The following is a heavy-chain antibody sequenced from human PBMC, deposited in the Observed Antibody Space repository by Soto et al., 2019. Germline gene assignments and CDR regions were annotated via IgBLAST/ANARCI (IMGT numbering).Heavy chain of an antibody. CDR2: ISSSGSTI. CDR1: GFTFSDYY. J-gene: IGHJ3*02. D-gene: IGHD3-10*01. V-gene: IGHV3-11*01. Sequence: PGGSLRLSCAASGFTFSDYYMSWIRQAPGKGLEWVSYISSSGSTIYYADSVKGRFTISRDNAKNSLYLQMNSLRAEDTAVYYCARDRGVGISDAFDIWGQGTMVTVSS. CDR3: ARDRGVGISDAFDI.